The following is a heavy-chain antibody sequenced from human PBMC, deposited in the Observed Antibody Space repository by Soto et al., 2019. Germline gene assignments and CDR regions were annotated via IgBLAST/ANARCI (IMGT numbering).Heavy chain of an antibody. CDR3: ARRPSRLRGTDDY. Sequence: SETLSLTCTVSGGSISSSSYYWGWIRQPPGKGLEWIGSIYYSGSTYYNPSLKSRVTISVDTSKNQFSLKLSSVTAADTAVYYCARRPSRLRGTDDYWGQGTLVTVSS. CDR2: IYYSGST. V-gene: IGHV4-39*01. CDR1: GGSISSSSYY. J-gene: IGHJ4*02. D-gene: IGHD3-10*01.